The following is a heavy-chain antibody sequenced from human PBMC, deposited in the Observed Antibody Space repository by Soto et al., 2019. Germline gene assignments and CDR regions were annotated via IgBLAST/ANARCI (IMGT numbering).Heavy chain of an antibody. J-gene: IGHJ4*02. CDR3: AVGRITIFGVVIGIDY. CDR2: INAGNGNT. Sequence: ASVKVSCKASGYTFTSYAMHWVRQAPGQRLEWMGWINAGNGNTKYSQKFQGRVTITRDTSASTAYMELSSLRSEDTAVYYCAVGRITIFGVVIGIDYWGQGTLVTVSS. V-gene: IGHV1-3*01. CDR1: GYTFTSYA. D-gene: IGHD3-3*01.